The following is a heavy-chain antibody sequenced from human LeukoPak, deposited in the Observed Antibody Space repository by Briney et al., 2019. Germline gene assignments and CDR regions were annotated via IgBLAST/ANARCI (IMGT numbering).Heavy chain of an antibody. CDR1: GFTVSSNY. CDR2: TYSGGST. D-gene: IGHD5-18*01. J-gene: IGHJ6*02. V-gene: IGHV3-53*01. CDR3: AWLRDYYYGMDV. Sequence: GGSLRLSCAASGFTVSSNYMSWVRQAPGKGLEWVSVTYSGGSTYYADSVKGRFTISRDNSKNTLYLQMNSLRAEDTAVYYCAWLRDYYYGMDVWGQGTTVTVSS.